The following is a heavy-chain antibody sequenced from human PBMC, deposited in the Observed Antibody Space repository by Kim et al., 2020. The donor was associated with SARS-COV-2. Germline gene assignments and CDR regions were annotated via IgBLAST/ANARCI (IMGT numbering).Heavy chain of an antibody. V-gene: IGHV1-18*01. D-gene: IGHD3-3*01. Sequence: ASVKVSCKASGYTFTSYGISWVRQAPGQGLEWMGWISAYNGNTNYAQKLQGRVTMTTDTSTSTAYMELRSLRSDDTAVYYCARDHVGSSYDFWSGYSSYYYGMDVWGQGTTVTVSS. CDR2: ISAYNGNT. CDR1: GYTFTSYG. J-gene: IGHJ6*02. CDR3: ARDHVGSSYDFWSGYSSYYYGMDV.